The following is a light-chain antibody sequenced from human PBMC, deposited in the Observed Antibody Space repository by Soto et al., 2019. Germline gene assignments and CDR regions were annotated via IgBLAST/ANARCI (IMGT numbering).Light chain of an antibody. J-gene: IGKJ1*01. CDR1: QSVSTY. CDR2: DAS. Sequence: EIVLTQSPATLSLSPGDRATLACRASQSVSTYLAWYQQKPGQAPRVVIYDASNRATGIPPRFSGSGSGTNSPLTISAREPEDFAFYYCQQLSSWPRTFGKGTRVKI. CDR3: QQLSSWPRT. V-gene: IGKV3-11*01.